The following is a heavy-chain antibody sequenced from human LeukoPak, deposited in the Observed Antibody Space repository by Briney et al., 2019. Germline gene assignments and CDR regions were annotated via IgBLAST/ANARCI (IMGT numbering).Heavy chain of an antibody. D-gene: IGHD6-13*01. Sequence: ASVKVSCKASGYTFTSYGISWVRQAPGQGLEWMGWISAYNGNTNYAQKLQGRVTLTTDTSTSTAYMELRSLRSDDTAVYYCAKDFSTGIAAAGTDYWGQGTLVTVSS. CDR3: AKDFSTGIAAAGTDY. CDR1: GYTFTSYG. CDR2: ISAYNGNT. V-gene: IGHV1-18*01. J-gene: IGHJ4*02.